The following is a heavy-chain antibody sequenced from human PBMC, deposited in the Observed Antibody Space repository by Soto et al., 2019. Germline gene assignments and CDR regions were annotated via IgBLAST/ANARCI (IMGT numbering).Heavy chain of an antibody. CDR3: PKDYDFWSCYPAY. V-gene: IGHV3-23*01. D-gene: IGHD3-3*01. CDR2: ISGSGGST. J-gene: IGHJ4*02. Sequence: EVQLLESGGGLVQPGGSLRLSCAASGITFSSYAMSWVRQALGKGLERVSAISGSGGSTYYAYSVKGRFTISRYNSKSTLYLEMNSLRAEDSAVYYCPKDYDFWSCYPAYWGQGTLFTVS. CDR1: GITFSSYA.